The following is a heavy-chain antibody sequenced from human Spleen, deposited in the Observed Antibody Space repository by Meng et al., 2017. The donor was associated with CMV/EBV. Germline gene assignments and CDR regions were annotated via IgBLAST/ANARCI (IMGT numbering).Heavy chain of an antibody. D-gene: IGHD3-22*01. CDR1: GFTFFSYT. CDR2: ISFDGNNK. Sequence: GGSLRLSCATSGFTFFSYTMHWVRQAPGKGLEWVAVISFDGNNKYHADSVKGRFTISRDNSKNMLFLRMNSLRAEDTAVYYCASSGYYHFYFDYWGQGTPVTVSS. CDR3: ASSGYYHFYFDY. J-gene: IGHJ4*02. V-gene: IGHV3-30-3*01.